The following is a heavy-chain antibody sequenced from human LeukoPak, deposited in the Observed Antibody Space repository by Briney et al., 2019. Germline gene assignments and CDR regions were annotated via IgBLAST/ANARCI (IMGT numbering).Heavy chain of an antibody. D-gene: IGHD3-3*01. J-gene: IGHJ5*02. V-gene: IGHV4-61*02. Sequence: SETLSLTCTLSGGSISSGSYYWSWIRQPAGKGLEWIGRIYTSGSTNYNPSLKSRVTISVDTSKNQFSLKLSSVTAADTAVYYCARDRLEWLLGLDPWGQGTLVTVSS. CDR1: GGSISSGSYY. CDR3: ARDRLEWLLGLDP. CDR2: IYTSGST.